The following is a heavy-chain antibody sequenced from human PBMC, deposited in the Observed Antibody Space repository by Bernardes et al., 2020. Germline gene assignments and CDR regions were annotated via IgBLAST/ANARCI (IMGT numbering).Heavy chain of an antibody. V-gene: IGHV1-24*01. D-gene: IGHD3-10*01. CDR2: FDPEVGET. CDR3: ATLYYYGTGSYPNDWFDP. Sequence: ASAKVPCNVSGDSLTELSMHWVRQAAGKGLVWMGGFDPEVGETIYVQKFQGRVTMTEDRSTDTAYMELSSLRSEDTAVYYCATLYYYGTGSYPNDWFDPWGQGTLVTVSS. J-gene: IGHJ5*02. CDR1: GDSLTELS.